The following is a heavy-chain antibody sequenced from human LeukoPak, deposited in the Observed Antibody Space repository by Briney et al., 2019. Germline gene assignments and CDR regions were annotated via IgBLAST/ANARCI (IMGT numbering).Heavy chain of an antibody. D-gene: IGHD4-11*01. CDR3: ARDLGYSNYYYGMDV. CDR2: IYYSGST. J-gene: IGHJ6*02. V-gene: IGHV4-61*01. CDR1: GGSVSSGSYY. Sequence: PSETLSLTCTVSGGSVSSGSYYWSWIRQPPGKGLGWIGYIYYSGSTNYNPSLKSRVTISVDTSKNQFSLKLSSVTAADTAVYYCARDLGYSNYYYGMDVWGQGTTVTVSS.